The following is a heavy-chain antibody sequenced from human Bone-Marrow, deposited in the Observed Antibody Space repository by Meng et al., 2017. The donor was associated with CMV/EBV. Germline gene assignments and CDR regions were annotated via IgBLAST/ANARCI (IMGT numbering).Heavy chain of an antibody. V-gene: IGHV3-11*01. J-gene: IGHJ4*02. Sequence: GESLKISCAASGFTFSDYYMSWIRQAPGKGLEWVSDISYSGFTIYYSDSVKGRFTISRDNAKNLLYLQMHSLRAEDTAVYYCARVPSMSYSGTSAADYWGQGTLVTVSS. D-gene: IGHD1-26*01. CDR3: ARVPSMSYSGTSAADY. CDR2: ISYSGFTI. CDR1: GFTFSDYY.